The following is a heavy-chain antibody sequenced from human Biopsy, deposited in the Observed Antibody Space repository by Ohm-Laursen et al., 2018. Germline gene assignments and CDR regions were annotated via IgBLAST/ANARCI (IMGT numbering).Heavy chain of an antibody. J-gene: IGHJ5*02. D-gene: IGHD3-22*01. V-gene: IGHV1-2*02. Sequence: ASVKVSCKASGYTFTGYHVHWVRQAHGQGLEWMGWINAKTGDTNYAQKFQGRVTMTRDTSISTAYVDLSSLRSDDTAVYYCTRGGYYYDSLAYYYWFDPWGQGTLVTVSS. CDR2: INAKTGDT. CDR3: TRGGYYYDSLAYYYWFDP. CDR1: GYTFTGYH.